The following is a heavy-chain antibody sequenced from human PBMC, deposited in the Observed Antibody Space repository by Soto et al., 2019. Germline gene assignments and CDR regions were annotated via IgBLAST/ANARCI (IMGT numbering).Heavy chain of an antibody. J-gene: IGHJ4*02. CDR2: INPFDGSR. V-gene: IGHV1-46*03. D-gene: IGHD3-10*01. CDR3: SRVDPGETSPFDH. CDR1: GYTFTSYY. Sequence: ASVKVSCKASGYTFTSYYIHWVRQAPGQGLEWMGWINPFDGSRMFAQSFQGRVTMTRDTSTSTVYMEVSSLRSEDTAVYYCSRVDPGETSPFDHWGQGTLVTVPS.